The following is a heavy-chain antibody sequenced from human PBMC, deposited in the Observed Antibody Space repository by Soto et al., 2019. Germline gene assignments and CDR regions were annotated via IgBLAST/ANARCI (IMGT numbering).Heavy chain of an antibody. D-gene: IGHD5-18*01. J-gene: IGHJ6*02. CDR1: GFTVSNSY. Sequence: PGGSLRLSCAASGFTVSNSYMSWVRQAPGKGLVWVSVIYSGGSTYYAESVKGRFTISRDSSKNTLFLQMNSLRADDTAVYYCAGRGNRQPEYGMDVWGQGTTVTVSS. CDR2: IYSGGST. CDR3: AGRGNRQPEYGMDV. V-gene: IGHV3-53*01.